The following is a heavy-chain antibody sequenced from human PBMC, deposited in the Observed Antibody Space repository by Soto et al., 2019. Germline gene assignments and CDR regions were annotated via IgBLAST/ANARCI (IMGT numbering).Heavy chain of an antibody. CDR2: ISYDGSNK. J-gene: IGHJ4*02. V-gene: IGHV3-30*18. CDR3: AKDSDSSGYYYGDFDY. CDR1: GFTFSSYG. D-gene: IGHD3-22*01. Sequence: GESLKISCAASGFTFSSYGMHWVRQAPGKGLEWVAVISYDGSNKYYADSVKGRFTISRDNSKNTLYLQMNSLRAEDTAVYYCAKDSDSSGYYYGDFDYWGQGTLVTVS.